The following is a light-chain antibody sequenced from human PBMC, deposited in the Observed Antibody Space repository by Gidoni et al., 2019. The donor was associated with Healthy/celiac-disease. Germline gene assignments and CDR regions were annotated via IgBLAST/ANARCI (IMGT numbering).Light chain of an antibody. J-gene: IGKJ1*01. CDR1: QGISSY. CDR2: YTS. V-gene: IGKV1-9*01. CDR3: QQYKAYPWT. Sequence: DIQLTQSPSFLSASVGDRVTITCRASQGISSYLAWYQQKPGKAPRLLIYYTSTLQTGIPSSFSGSGSGTDFTLTISSLQPEDFATYYCQQYKAYPWTFGQGTKVEFK.